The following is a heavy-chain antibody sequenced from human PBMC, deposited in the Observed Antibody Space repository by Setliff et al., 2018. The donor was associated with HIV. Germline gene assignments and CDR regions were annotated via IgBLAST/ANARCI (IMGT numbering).Heavy chain of an antibody. CDR1: GYGFSNYW. D-gene: IGHD3-9*01. CDR3: ARQTSRYITLSPPDY. Sequence: GESLKISCKGSGYGFSNYWLAWVRQTPGKGLAWLGIIYPGDSDTRYSPSFQGQVTFSADKSINTAYLQWGSLKASDTGIYFCARQTSRYITLSPPDYWGQGTLVTVSS. V-gene: IGHV5-51*01. CDR2: IYPGDSDT. J-gene: IGHJ4*02.